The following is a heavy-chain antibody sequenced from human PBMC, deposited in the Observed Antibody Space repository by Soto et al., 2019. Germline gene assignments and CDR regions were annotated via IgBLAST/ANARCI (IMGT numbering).Heavy chain of an antibody. V-gene: IGHV3-21*04. J-gene: IGHJ4*02. CDR1: GFTFSNYA. D-gene: IGHD2-21*01. CDR3: VGDWRLPFIDY. Sequence: GGSLRLSCAASGFTFSNYAMSWVGQAPGKGLERVSSISSSSSYIYYADSVKGRFTISRDNAKNSLYLQMNSLRAEDTAVYYCVGDWRLPFIDYWGQGTLVTVSS. CDR2: ISSSSSYI.